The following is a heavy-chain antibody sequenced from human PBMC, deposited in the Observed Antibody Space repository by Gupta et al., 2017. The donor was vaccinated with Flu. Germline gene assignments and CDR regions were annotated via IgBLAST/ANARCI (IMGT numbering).Heavy chain of an antibody. V-gene: IGHV1-2*02. Sequence: QVQLEQSGAEVRRPGASVKLSCKASGYPFSAHYIHWFRQAPGQGLEWMGWINPTTGDTNYEQRFQGRVTMTRDTSKSTAYMELSSLRSDDSAIYFCARDQVSYYGLDVWGQGTTVAVSS. D-gene: IGHD2-8*01. CDR1: GYPFSAHY. CDR3: ARDQVSYYGLDV. J-gene: IGHJ6*02. CDR2: INPTTGDT.